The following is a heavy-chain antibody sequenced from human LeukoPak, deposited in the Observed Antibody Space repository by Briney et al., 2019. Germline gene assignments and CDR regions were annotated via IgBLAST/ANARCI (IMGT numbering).Heavy chain of an antibody. CDR1: GFTFSSYG. V-gene: IGHV3-30*03. Sequence: PGRSLRLSCAASGFTFSSYGMHWVRQAPGKGLEWVAVISYDGSNKYYADSVKGRFTISRDNSKNTLYLQMNSLRAEDTAVYYCAREGFGYWGQGTLVTVSS. J-gene: IGHJ4*02. CDR3: AREGFGY. CDR2: ISYDGSNK.